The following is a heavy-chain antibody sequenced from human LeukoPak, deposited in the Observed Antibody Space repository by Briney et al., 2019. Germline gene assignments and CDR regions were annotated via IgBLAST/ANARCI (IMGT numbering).Heavy chain of an antibody. J-gene: IGHJ5*02. Sequence: GGSLRLSCAASGFTFSSYWMSWVRQAPGKGLEWVANIKPDGSEKYYVDSVKGRFTISRDNAKNSLYLQMNSLRAEDTAVYYCARDGGGWENWFDPWGQGTLVTVSS. D-gene: IGHD3-16*01. CDR2: IKPDGSEK. V-gene: IGHV3-7*01. CDR1: GFTFSSYW. CDR3: ARDGGGWENWFDP.